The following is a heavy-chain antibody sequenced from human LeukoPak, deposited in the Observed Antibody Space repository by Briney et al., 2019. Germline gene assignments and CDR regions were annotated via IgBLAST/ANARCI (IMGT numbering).Heavy chain of an antibody. D-gene: IGHD3-22*01. CDR3: AKSLVTMIVVAPGAFDI. CDR2: ISGSGGST. Sequence: GGSLRLSCAASGFTFSSYAMSWVRQAPGKGLEWVSAISGSGGSTYYADSVKGRFTISRDNSKNTLYLQMNSLRAEDTAVYYCAKSLVTMIVVAPGAFDIWGQGTMVTVSS. CDR1: GFTFSSYA. J-gene: IGHJ3*02. V-gene: IGHV3-23*01.